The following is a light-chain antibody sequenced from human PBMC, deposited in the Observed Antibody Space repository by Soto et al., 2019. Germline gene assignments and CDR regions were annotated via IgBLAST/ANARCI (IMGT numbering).Light chain of an antibody. Sequence: DIQMTQSPSSLSASLGDRVTLPCRASQSVFSYLHWYQQKPGRAPNLLIYDISTLQSGVPSRFSGSGSGTDFTLTISSLQHEDFATYYCQQSYYTPTFGQGTKVDIK. CDR2: DIS. CDR3: QQSYYTPT. V-gene: IGKV1-39*01. J-gene: IGKJ1*01. CDR1: QSVFSY.